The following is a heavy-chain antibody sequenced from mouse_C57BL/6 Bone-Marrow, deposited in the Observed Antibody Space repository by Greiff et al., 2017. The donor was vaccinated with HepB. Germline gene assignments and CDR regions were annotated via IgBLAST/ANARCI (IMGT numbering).Heavy chain of an antibody. CDR3: TRDFY. CDR2: IDPETGGT. V-gene: IGHV1-15*01. Sequence: VQVVESGAELVRPGASVTLSCKASGYTFTDYEMHWVKQTPVHGLEWIGAIDPETGGTAYNQKFKGKAILTADKSSSTAYMELRSLTSEDSAVYYCTRDFYWGQGTLVTVSA. J-gene: IGHJ3*01. CDR1: GYTFTDYE.